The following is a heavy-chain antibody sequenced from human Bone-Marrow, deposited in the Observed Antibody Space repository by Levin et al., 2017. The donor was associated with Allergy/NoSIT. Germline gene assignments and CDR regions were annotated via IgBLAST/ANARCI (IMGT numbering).Heavy chain of an antibody. D-gene: IGHD2-15*01. J-gene: IGHJ4*02. CDR1: GFTFNTYP. V-gene: IGHV3-64*01. CDR2: ISSTGGST. CDR3: ARDGSPYCTVGSCYPQYYFDY. Sequence: PGGSLRLSCAASGFTFNTYPMHWVRQAPGKGLEYVSAISSTGGSTYYANSVKGRFTISRDNSKNTLYLQMGSLRADDMAVYYCARDGSPYCTVGSCYPQYYFDYWGQGTLVTVSS.